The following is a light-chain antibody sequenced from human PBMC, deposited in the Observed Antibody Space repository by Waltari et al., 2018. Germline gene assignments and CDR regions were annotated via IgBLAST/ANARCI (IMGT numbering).Light chain of an antibody. CDR3: CSYAVSSTLV. J-gene: IGLJ2*01. Sequence: QSPLTQPASVSASPGQSITISCTGTSRDIGNDNLVTWYQQHSGKVPKLIIYDVTQRPAGVSDSFSGAKSGNTASLTISGLQEDDEADYYCCSYAVSSTLVFGGGTKVTVL. V-gene: IGLV2-23*02. CDR2: DVT. CDR1: SRDIGNDNL.